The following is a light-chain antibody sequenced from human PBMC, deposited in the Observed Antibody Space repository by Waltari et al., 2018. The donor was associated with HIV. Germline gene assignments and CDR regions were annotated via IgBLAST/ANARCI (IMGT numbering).Light chain of an antibody. J-gene: IGLJ2*01. Sequence: SYDLTQPPSVSLSPGQTARITCSGDDIGRTYVSWYQQKTGQSPVLVVYKDNKRPSGIPERFSASNSGNSATLTSSGTQALDEADYDCQAWDTAAHVVFGGGTKLTVL. CDR3: QAWDTAAHVV. CDR2: KDN. CDR1: DIGRTY. V-gene: IGLV3-1*01.